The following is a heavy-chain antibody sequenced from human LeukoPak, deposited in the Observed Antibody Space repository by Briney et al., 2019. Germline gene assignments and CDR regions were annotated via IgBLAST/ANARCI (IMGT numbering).Heavy chain of an antibody. J-gene: IGHJ5*02. V-gene: IGHV1-2*02. D-gene: IGHD1-1*01. CDR1: GYTFTGYY. CDR2: INPNSGGT. Sequence: ASVKVSCKASGYTFTGYYMHWVRQAPGQGLEWMGWINPNSGGTNYAQKFQGRVTMTRDTSISTAYMELSRLRSDDTAVYHCARAGLERGYNWFDPWGQGTLVTVSS. CDR3: ARAGLERGYNWFDP.